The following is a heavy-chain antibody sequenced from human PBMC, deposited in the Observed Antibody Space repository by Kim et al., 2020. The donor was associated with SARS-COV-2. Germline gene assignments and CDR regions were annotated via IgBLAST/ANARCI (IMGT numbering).Heavy chain of an antibody. V-gene: IGHV1-24*01. CDR1: GYTLTELS. J-gene: IGHJ6*02. CDR2: FDPEDGET. CDR3: ATASGSYLGMDV. Sequence: ASVKVSCKVSGYTLTELSMHWVRQAPGKGLEWMGGFDPEDGETIYAQKFQGRVTMTEDTSTDTAYMDLSSLRSEDTAVYYCATASGSYLGMDVWGQGTTVTVSS. D-gene: IGHD1-26*01.